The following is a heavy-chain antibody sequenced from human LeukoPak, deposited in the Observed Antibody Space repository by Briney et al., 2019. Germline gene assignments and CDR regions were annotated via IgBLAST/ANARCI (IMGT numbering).Heavy chain of an antibody. J-gene: IGHJ5*02. CDR2: INSSGTTI. CDR3: ARTRTLPIAGGFDT. D-gene: IGHD3-16*01. V-gene: IGHV3-48*03. Sequence: GGSLTLSCVASGFTFSSYELTFSSYELNWVRQAPGKGLEWISYINSSGTTIYYADSVKGRFTISRENAKNTLYLQMNSLRAEDTAVYYCARTRTLPIAGGFDTWGQGSLVTVSS. CDR1: GFTFSSYEL.